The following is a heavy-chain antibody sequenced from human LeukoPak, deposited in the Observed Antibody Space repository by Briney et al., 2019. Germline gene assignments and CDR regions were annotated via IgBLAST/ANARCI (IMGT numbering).Heavy chain of an antibody. Sequence: ASVKVSCKASGYVFTGYYMHWVRQAPGQGLEWMGWISAYNGNTNYAQKLQGRVTMTTDTSTSTAYMELRSLRSDDTAVYYCATPGMAAAGRVGAFDIWGQGTMVTVSS. CDR2: ISAYNGNT. CDR1: GYVFTGYY. D-gene: IGHD6-13*01. J-gene: IGHJ3*02. V-gene: IGHV1-18*04. CDR3: ATPGMAAAGRVGAFDI.